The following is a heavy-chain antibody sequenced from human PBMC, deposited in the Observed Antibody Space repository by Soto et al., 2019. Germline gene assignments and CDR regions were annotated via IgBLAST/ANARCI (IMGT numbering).Heavy chain of an antibody. CDR1: GFTFDDYA. J-gene: IGHJ4*02. Sequence: PGGSLRLSCAASGFTFDDYAMHWVRQVPGKGLEWVSGLSWDSGNIDYGDSVKGRFTISRNNAKNSLYLQMNSLRPEDTAFYYCVKDVRAVAGLTTLYFDYWGQGTLVTVS. CDR2: LSWDSGNI. CDR3: VKDVRAVAGLTTLYFDY. V-gene: IGHV3-9*01. D-gene: IGHD6-19*01.